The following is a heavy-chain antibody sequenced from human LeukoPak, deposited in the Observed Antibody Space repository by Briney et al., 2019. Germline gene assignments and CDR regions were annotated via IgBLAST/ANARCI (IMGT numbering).Heavy chain of an antibody. V-gene: IGHV5-51*01. CDR1: GYSFTSYW. CDR3: ARHDRSTVTTSVDY. J-gene: IGHJ4*02. D-gene: IGHD4-17*01. Sequence: KHGESLKISCKGSGYSFTSYWIGWVRQMPGKGLEWMGIIYPGDSDTRYSPSFQGQVTISADKSISTAYLRWSSLRASDTAMYYCARHDRSTVTTSVDYWGQGTLVTVSS. CDR2: IYPGDSDT.